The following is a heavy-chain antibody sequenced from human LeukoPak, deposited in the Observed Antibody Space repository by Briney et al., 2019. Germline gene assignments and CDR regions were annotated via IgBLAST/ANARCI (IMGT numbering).Heavy chain of an antibody. D-gene: IGHD6-13*01. CDR1: GFTFDDYA. J-gene: IGHJ4*02. Sequence: GGSLRLSCAASGFTFDDYAMHWVRQAPGKGLEWVSGISWNSGSIGYADSVMGRFTISRDNAKNSLYLQMNSLRAEDTALYYCAKDITRLAAAGTFFDYWGQGTLVTVSS. V-gene: IGHV3-9*01. CDR3: AKDITRLAAAGTFFDY. CDR2: ISWNSGSI.